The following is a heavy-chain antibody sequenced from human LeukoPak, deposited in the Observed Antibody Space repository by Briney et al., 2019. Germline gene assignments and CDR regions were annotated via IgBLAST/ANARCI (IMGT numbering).Heavy chain of an antibody. Sequence: GGSLRLSCAASGFTFSNYAMTWVRQAPGKGLEWVSGISGSGGSTYYADSVKGRFTISRDDSKNTLYLQMNSLRAEDTAVYYCAKDPCQYFYCSGSWAYWGQGALVTVSS. CDR2: ISGSGGST. J-gene: IGHJ4*02. V-gene: IGHV3-23*01. CDR3: AKDPCQYFYCSGSWAY. CDR1: GFTFSNYA. D-gene: IGHD3-10*01.